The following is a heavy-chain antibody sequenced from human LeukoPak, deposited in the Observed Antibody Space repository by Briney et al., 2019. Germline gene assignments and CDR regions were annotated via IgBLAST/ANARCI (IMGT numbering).Heavy chain of an antibody. CDR1: GGTFSSYA. CDR3: ARADSGYDNSYYYYMDV. V-gene: IGHV1-69*13. D-gene: IGHD5-12*01. CDR2: IIPSFGTA. Sequence: SVKVSCKASGGTFSSYAISWVRQAPGQGLEWMGGIIPSFGTANYAQKFHGRVTITADESTSTAYMELSSLRSEDTAVYYCARADSGYDNSYYYYMDVWGKGTTVTVSS. J-gene: IGHJ6*03.